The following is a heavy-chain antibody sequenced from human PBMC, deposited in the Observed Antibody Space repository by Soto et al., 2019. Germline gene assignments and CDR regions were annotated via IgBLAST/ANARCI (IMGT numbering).Heavy chain of an antibody. CDR3: ARPWNSYYAGMDV. Sequence: GESLKISCTGSGYSFTSYWIGWVRQMPGKGLESMGIIYPADSETRYSPTFQGQVISSADKSISTPYLQWSSLKASDTAMYYCARPWNSYYAGMDVWGQGTKVTVSS. V-gene: IGHV5-51*01. CDR1: GYSFTSYW. D-gene: IGHD1-1*01. J-gene: IGHJ6*02. CDR2: IYPADSET.